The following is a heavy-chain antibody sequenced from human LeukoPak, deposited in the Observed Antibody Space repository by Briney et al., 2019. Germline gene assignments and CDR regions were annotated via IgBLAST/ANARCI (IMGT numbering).Heavy chain of an antibody. J-gene: IGHJ3*02. Sequence: PGGSLRLSCAASGFTFANYATSWVRQAPGKGLEWVSGISGYGDSKYYAASVNGRFTISRDNSKNTLYLQMNSLRAEDTAVYYCAKGWDSSGWYSDDAFDIWGQGTMVTVSS. CDR3: AKGWDSSGWYSDDAFDI. V-gene: IGHV3-23*01. CDR1: GFTFANYA. D-gene: IGHD6-19*01. CDR2: ISGYGDSK.